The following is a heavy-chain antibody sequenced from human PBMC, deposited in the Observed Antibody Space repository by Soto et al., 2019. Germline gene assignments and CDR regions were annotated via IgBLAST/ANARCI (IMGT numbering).Heavy chain of an antibody. D-gene: IGHD3-22*01. V-gene: IGHV3-33*01. CDR1: GFTFSSYG. CDR3: ARDDYHDSSGYYYPFEY. Sequence: QVQLVESGGGVVQPGRSLRLSCAASGFTFSSYGMHWVRQAPGKGLEWVAVIWYDGSNKYYADSVKGRFTISRDNSKNTLYLQLNSLRAEDTAVYYCARDDYHDSSGYYYPFEYWGQGTLVTVSS. J-gene: IGHJ4*02. CDR2: IWYDGSNK.